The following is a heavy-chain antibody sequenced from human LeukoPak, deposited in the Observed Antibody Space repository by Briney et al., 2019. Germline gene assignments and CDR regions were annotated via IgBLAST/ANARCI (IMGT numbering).Heavy chain of an antibody. CDR2: IYYSGST. Sequence: PSETLSLTCTVSGGSISSSNSYWGWIRQPPGKGLEWIGSIYYSGSTYYNPSLKSRVTISVDTSKNQFSLKLSSVTAADTAVYYCARDPDTAMVSFDYWGQGTLVTVSS. D-gene: IGHD5-18*01. CDR1: GGSISSSNSY. CDR3: ARDPDTAMVSFDY. J-gene: IGHJ4*02. V-gene: IGHV4-39*07.